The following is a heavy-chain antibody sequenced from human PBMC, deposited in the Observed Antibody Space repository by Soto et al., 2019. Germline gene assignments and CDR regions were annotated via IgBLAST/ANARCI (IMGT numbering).Heavy chain of an antibody. CDR3: ARPLGLRGGMEV. D-gene: IGHD3-16*01. V-gene: IGHV4-59*01. Sequence: SESLSLTFTVSGGSISIYYWSWILQPPGNGLEWIGYIYYSGRTKYNQSPKSRVTISVDTSKKQFSTKLSPVNAEDTDVYYCARPLGLRGGMEVWGQGTTVT. CDR1: GGSISIYY. J-gene: IGHJ6*02. CDR2: IYYSGRT.